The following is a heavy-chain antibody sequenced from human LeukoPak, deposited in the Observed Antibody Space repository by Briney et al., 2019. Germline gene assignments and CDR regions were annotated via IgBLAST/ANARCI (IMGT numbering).Heavy chain of an antibody. J-gene: IGHJ3*02. Sequence: VASVKVSCKASGGSFNTYVITWVRQAPGQGLEWMGWINTNTGNPTYAQGFTGRFVFSLDTSVSTAYLQISSLKAEDTAVYYCARVYPFGSTATDAFDIWGQGTMVTVSS. CDR1: GGSFNTYV. CDR2: INTNTGNP. D-gene: IGHD3-10*01. CDR3: ARVYPFGSTATDAFDI. V-gene: IGHV7-4-1*02.